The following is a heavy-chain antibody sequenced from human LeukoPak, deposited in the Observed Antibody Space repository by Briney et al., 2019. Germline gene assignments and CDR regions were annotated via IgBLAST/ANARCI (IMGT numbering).Heavy chain of an antibody. CDR3: ARGQATIYLRYYYDSSDY. CDR2: ISSSSSTI. Sequence: PGGSLRLSCAASGFTFSSYSMNWIRQAPGKGLEWVSYISSSSSTIYYADSVKGRFTISRDNAKNSLYLQMNSLRAEDTAVYYCARGQATIYLRYYYDSSDYWGQGTLVTVSS. CDR1: GFTFSSYS. V-gene: IGHV3-48*01. J-gene: IGHJ4*02. D-gene: IGHD3-22*01.